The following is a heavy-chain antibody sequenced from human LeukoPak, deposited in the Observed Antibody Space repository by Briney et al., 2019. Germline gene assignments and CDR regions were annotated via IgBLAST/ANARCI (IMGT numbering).Heavy chain of an antibody. Sequence: SGTLSLTCAVSGGSISSSNRWSWVRQPPGKGLEWIGEIYHSGSTNYNPSLKSRVTISVDKSKNQFSLKLSSVTAADTAVYYCARGAPDGRLDGGVGALAEEYFDYWGQGTLVTVSS. V-gene: IGHV4-4*02. CDR1: GGSISSSNR. CDR2: IYHSGST. CDR3: ARGAPDGRLDGGVGALAEEYFDY. J-gene: IGHJ4*02. D-gene: IGHD1-26*01.